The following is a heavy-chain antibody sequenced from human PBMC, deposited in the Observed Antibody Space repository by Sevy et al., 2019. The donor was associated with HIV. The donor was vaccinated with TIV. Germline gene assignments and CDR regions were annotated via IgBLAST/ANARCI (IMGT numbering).Heavy chain of an antibody. J-gene: IGHJ4*02. D-gene: IGHD5-12*01. CDR1: GDSMTSFFY. Sequence: SETLSLTCVVSGDSMTSFFYWGWIRQSPGRGLGWIGSIYNTGTTYYNPSLRSRVTISIDTSQNQCSLRLRSVTAADTAVYYCARELYSGHYGYWGQGTLVTVSS. CDR2: IYNTGTT. V-gene: IGHV4-38-2*02. CDR3: ARELYSGHYGY.